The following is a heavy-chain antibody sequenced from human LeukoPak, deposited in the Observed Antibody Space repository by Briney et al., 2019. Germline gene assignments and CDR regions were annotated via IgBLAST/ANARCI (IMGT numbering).Heavy chain of an antibody. D-gene: IGHD6-6*01. CDR1: GGSFSGYY. CDR2: IYYSGST. V-gene: IGHV4-31*11. J-gene: IGHJ5*02. Sequence: PSETLSLTCAVYGGSFSGYYWNWIRQHPGKGLEWIGYIYYSGSTYYNPSLKSRVTISVDTSKNQFSLKLSSVTAADTAVYYCARDVSSSPHNWFDPWGQGTLVTVSS. CDR3: ARDVSSSPHNWFDP.